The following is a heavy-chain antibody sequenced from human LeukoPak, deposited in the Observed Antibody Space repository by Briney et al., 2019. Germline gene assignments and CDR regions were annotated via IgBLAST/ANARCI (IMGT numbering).Heavy chain of an antibody. D-gene: IGHD3-10*01. CDR3: ARVRLGVGDAFDI. CDR2: SYYSGST. J-gene: IGHJ3*02. Sequence: SETLSLTCTVSGGSISGYYWSWIRQPPGKGLEWIGYSYYSGSTSYSPSLKSRVTILVDTSKNQFSLKLSSVTPADTAVYFCARVRLGVGDAFDIWGQGTMVTVSS. V-gene: IGHV4-59*01. CDR1: GGSISGYY.